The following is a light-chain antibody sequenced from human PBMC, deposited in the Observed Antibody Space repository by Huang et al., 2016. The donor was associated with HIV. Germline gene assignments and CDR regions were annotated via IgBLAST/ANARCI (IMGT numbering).Light chain of an antibody. J-gene: IGKJ4*01. CDR2: GAS. CDR3: QQYGESSPVT. V-gene: IGKV3-20*01. Sequence: EIVLTQSPGTLSLSPGERATPSCRASQTITSSYLAWYQMTPGQAPRLLLYGASSRATGIPDRFSGSGSGTDFTLTITRVEPEDFAVYYCQQYGESSPVTFGGGTKVEIK. CDR1: QTITSSY.